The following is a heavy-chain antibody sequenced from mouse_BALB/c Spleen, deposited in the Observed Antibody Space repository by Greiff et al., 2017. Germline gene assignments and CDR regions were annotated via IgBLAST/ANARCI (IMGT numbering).Heavy chain of an antibody. CDR2: IRLKSNNYAT. V-gene: IGHV6-6*02. J-gene: IGHJ2*01. CDR1: GFTFSNYW. CDR3: TRLTGKGFDY. Sequence: EVHLVESGGGLVQPGGSMKLSCVASGFTFSNYWMNWVRQSPEKGLEWVAEIRLKSNNYATHYAESVKGRFTISRDDSKSSVYLQMNNLRAEDTGIYYCTRLTGKGFDYWGQGTTLTVSS. D-gene: IGHD4-1*01.